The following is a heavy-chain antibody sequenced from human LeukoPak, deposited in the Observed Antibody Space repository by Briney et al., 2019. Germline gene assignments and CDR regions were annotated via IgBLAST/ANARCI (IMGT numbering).Heavy chain of an antibody. Sequence: SETLSLTRAVSGGSISGYFWSWIRQPPGKGLEWIGYVYYSGPTNYSPSLKSRVSISVDTSKNHFSLNLYSVTAADTAVYYCARSHNWNVRGDPFDVWGQGTAVVVSS. CDR1: GGSISGYF. CDR3: ARSHNWNVRGDPFDV. CDR2: VYYSGPT. D-gene: IGHD1-20*01. J-gene: IGHJ3*01. V-gene: IGHV4-59*01.